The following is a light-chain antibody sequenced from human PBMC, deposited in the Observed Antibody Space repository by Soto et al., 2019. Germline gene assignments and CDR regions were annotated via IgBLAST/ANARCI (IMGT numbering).Light chain of an antibody. CDR3: QQYNNWART. CDR1: QSVRGY. CDR2: DAY. Sequence: EIVLTQSPATLSLSPGERATLSCRASQSVRGYLAWYQQKLGQAPRLLIYDAYNRATGVPARFSGSGSGADFTLTISSLQSADFAVYFCQQYNNWARTFGQGTKVDIK. V-gene: IGKV3-11*01. J-gene: IGKJ1*01.